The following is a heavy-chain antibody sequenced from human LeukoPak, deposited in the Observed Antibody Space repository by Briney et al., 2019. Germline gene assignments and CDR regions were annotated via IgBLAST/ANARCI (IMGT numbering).Heavy chain of an antibody. CDR2: ISSSSTTI. D-gene: IGHD3-16*01. J-gene: IGHJ1*01. CDR1: GFTFSSYS. CDR3: LYGGYFQH. V-gene: IGHV3-48*01. Sequence: GGSLRLSCAASGFTFSSYSMMWVRQAPGKGLEWVSYISSSSTTIHYADSVKGRFTISRDNAKNSVYLQMNSLRAEDTAVYFCLYGGYFQHWGQGTLVTVSS.